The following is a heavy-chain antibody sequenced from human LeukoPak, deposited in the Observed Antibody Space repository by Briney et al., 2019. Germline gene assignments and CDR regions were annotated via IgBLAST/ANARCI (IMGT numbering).Heavy chain of an antibody. CDR1: GFTFSSYW. CDR2: INSDGSST. J-gene: IGHJ4*02. Sequence: PGGSLRLSCAASGFTFSSYWMHWVRQAPGKGLVWVSRINSDGSSTSYADSVKGRFTISRDNAKNTLYLQMNSLRAEDTAVYYCAKSGSGWFFDYWGQGTLVTVSS. D-gene: IGHD6-19*01. V-gene: IGHV3-74*01. CDR3: AKSGSGWFFDY.